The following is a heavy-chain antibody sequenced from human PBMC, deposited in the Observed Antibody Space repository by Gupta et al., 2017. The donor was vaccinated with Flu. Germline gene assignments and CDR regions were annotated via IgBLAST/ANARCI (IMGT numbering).Heavy chain of an antibody. Sequence: EVHRVESGGRLVQPGGALKISCLASGFKFDDYSMYWVRQAPGKGLEGVSGISWGSTNKDDAASVEGRFTISRDNARNSLYLQMNSLRPEDTALYYCAKGVGDNTSKVYWGQGTLVTVAS. CDR2: ISWGSTNK. J-gene: IGHJ4*02. CDR1: GFKFDDYS. CDR3: AKGVGDNTSKVY. D-gene: IGHD3-16*01. V-gene: IGHV3-9*01.